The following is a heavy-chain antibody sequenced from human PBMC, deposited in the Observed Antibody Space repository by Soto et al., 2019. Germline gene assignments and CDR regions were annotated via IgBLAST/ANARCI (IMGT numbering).Heavy chain of an antibody. V-gene: IGHV4-61*01. Sequence: SETLSLTCTVSGGSVSSGSYYWSWIRQPPGKGLEWIGYIYYSGSTNYNPSLKSRVTISVDTSKNQFSLKLSSVTAADTAVYYCARDNVVATIGNYYYYGMDVWGQGTTVTVSS. J-gene: IGHJ6*02. D-gene: IGHD5-12*01. CDR1: GGSVSSGSYY. CDR2: IYYSGST. CDR3: ARDNVVATIGNYYYYGMDV.